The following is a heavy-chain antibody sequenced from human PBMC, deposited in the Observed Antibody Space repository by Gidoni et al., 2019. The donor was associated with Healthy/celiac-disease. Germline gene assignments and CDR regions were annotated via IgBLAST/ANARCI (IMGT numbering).Heavy chain of an antibody. Sequence: QLQLQESGPGLVKPSETLSLTCTVSGGSISSSSYYWCWIRQPPGKGLEWIGSIYYSGSTYYNPSLKSRVTISVDTSKNQFSLKLSSVTAADTAVYYCARLGYCSSTSCLTPGYYYGMDVWGQGTTVTVSS. CDR1: GGSISSSSYY. V-gene: IGHV4-39*01. D-gene: IGHD2-2*01. J-gene: IGHJ6*02. CDR2: IYYSGST. CDR3: ARLGYCSSTSCLTPGYYYGMDV.